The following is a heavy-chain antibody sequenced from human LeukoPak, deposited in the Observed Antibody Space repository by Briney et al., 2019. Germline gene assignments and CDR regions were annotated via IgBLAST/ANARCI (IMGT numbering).Heavy chain of an antibody. V-gene: IGHV4-59*12. D-gene: IGHD3-3*01. CDR2: IYYSGST. J-gene: IGHJ3*02. CDR3: ARDLSDYDFWSGYPTLDAFDI. CDR1: GGSISSYY. Sequence: PSETLSLTCTVSGGSISSYYWSWIRQPPGKGLEWIGYIYYSGSTNYNPSLKSRVTMSVDTSKNQFSLKLSSVTAADTAVYYCARDLSDYDFWSGYPTLDAFDIWGQGTMVTVSS.